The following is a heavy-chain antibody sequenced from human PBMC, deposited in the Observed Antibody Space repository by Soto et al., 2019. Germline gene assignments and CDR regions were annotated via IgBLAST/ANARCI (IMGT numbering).Heavy chain of an antibody. CDR3: ARVLSYDFWSGYLGAYYYYYYGMDV. D-gene: IGHD3-3*01. CDR2: INPSGGST. J-gene: IGHJ6*01. V-gene: IGHV1-46*01. Sequence: ASVKVSCKASGYTFTSYYIHWVRQAPGEGLEWMGIINPSGGSTSYAQKFQGRVTMTRDTSTSTVYMELSSLRSEDTAVYYCARVLSYDFWSGYLGAYYYYYYGMDVWGQGTTVTVSS. CDR1: GYTFTSYY.